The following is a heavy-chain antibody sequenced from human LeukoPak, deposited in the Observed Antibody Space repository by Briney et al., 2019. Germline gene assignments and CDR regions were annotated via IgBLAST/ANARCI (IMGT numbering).Heavy chain of an antibody. Sequence: ASVKVSCKASGHTFTTFAIHWVRQAPGQSLEWMGWINAGNGNTIYSQKFQGRVTITRDTSASTAYMELSSLRSEDTAVYYCARVYSSRRGNYFDYWGQGTLVTVSS. J-gene: IGHJ4*02. CDR3: ARVYSSRRGNYFDY. CDR2: INAGNGNT. D-gene: IGHD6-13*01. CDR1: GHTFTTFA. V-gene: IGHV1-3*01.